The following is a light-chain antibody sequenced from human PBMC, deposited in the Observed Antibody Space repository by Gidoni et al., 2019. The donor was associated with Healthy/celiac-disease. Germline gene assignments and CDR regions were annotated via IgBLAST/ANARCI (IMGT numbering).Light chain of an antibody. CDR1: QSISSY. Sequence: DIERTQAPSSLSASVGDRVTITCRASQSISSYLNWYQQKPGKAPKLLIYAASSLQSGVPSRFSGRGSGTDFTLTISSLPPEDFATYYCQQSYSTPFPFGPGTKVDIK. CDR3: QQSYSTPFP. J-gene: IGKJ3*01. V-gene: IGKV1-39*01. CDR2: AAS.